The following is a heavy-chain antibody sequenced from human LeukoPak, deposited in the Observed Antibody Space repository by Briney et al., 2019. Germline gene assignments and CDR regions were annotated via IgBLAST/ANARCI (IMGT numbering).Heavy chain of an antibody. D-gene: IGHD6-13*01. J-gene: IGHJ4*02. Sequence: ASVKVSCKASGYTFTSYGISWVRQAPGQGLEWMGWISAYNGNTNYAQKLQGRVTMTTDTSTSTAYMELRGLRSDDTAVYYCARVGIAAAGTIDVDYWGQGTLVTVSS. CDR3: ARVGIAAAGTIDVDY. V-gene: IGHV1-18*01. CDR1: GYTFTSYG. CDR2: ISAYNGNT.